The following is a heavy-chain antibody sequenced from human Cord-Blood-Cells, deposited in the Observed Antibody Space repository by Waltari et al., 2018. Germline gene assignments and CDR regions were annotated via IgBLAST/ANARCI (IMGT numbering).Heavy chain of an antibody. CDR3: ASLGGY. Sequence: EVQLVQSGAEVKKPGESLKISCKGSGYSYTSYWIGGVRQMPGNGLEWMGILYPGDPESRDSPPLQGEVSISADQSVSLAYRQWSLLKASATAMYYCASLGGYWGQGTLVTVSS. CDR2: LYPGDPES. D-gene: IGHD3-10*01. V-gene: IGHV5-51*03. J-gene: IGHJ4*02. CDR1: GYSYTSYW.